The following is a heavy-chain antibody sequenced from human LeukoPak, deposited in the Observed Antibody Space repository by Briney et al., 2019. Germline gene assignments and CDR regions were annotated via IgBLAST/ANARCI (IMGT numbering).Heavy chain of an antibody. CDR1: GGSISGSY. CDR2: VDNSGST. J-gene: IGHJ6*03. CDR3: ASAYGYYYYYMDV. Sequence: SETLSLTCTVSGGSISGSYWTWLRQSPGKALEWIGYVDNSGSTNYNPSLKSRLTISVDTSNKQFSLRLSSVTAADTAVYYCASAYGYYYYYMDVWGKRTTVTVSS. V-gene: IGHV4-59*01. D-gene: IGHD3-16*01.